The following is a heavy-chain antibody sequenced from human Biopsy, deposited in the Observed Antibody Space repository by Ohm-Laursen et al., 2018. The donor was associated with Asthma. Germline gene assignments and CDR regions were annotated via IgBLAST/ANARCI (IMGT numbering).Heavy chain of an antibody. CDR2: VSSDGHNK. Sequence: SLRLSCAASGFTFSNYVMHWVRQAPGKGLEWVALVSSDGHNKYYEDSVKGRFTISRDNSRNRLYLQINRLTVEDSAVYFCARQSGQDYGDSSGFDIWGQGTKVAVSS. J-gene: IGHJ3*02. V-gene: IGHV3-30-3*01. CDR1: GFTFSNYV. D-gene: IGHD3-22*01. CDR3: ARQSGQDYGDSSGFDI.